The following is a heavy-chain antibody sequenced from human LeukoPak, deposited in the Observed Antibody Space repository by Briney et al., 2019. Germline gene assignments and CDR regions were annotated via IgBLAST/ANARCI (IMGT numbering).Heavy chain of an antibody. CDR3: ARAYYGSGRYHSWYFDL. V-gene: IGHV4-59*01. Sequence: SETLSLTCTISGGSISSYYWSWIRQPPGKGLEWIGYIHYSGSTNYNPSLKSRVTISLDTSKNQFSLKLSSVTAADTAVYYCARAYYGSGRYHSWYFDLWGRGTLVTVSS. D-gene: IGHD3-10*01. CDR2: IHYSGST. CDR1: GGSISSYY. J-gene: IGHJ2*01.